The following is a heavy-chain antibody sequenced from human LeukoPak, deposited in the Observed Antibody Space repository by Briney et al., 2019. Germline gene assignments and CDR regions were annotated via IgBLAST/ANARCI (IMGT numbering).Heavy chain of an antibody. CDR1: EFSVGSNY. D-gene: IGHD3-16*01. CDR3: VRGGEPGFDF. CDR2: IYSGGST. V-gene: IGHV3-66*01. J-gene: IGHJ4*02. Sequence: GGSLRLSCAASEFSVGSNYMTWVRQAPGKGLEWVSLIYSGGSTYYADSVKGRFTISRDNSKNTLYLQMNSLRAEDTAVYYCVRGGEPGFDFWGRGTLVTVSS.